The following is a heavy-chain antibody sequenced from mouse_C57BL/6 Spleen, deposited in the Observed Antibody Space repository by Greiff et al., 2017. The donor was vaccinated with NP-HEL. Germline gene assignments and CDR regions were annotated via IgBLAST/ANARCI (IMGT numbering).Heavy chain of an antibody. V-gene: IGHV1-82*01. CDR3: APITTVVGGYFDG. Sequence: QVQLKESGPELVKPGASVKISCKASGYAFSSSWMNWVKQRPGKGLEWIGRIYPGDGDTNYNGKFKGKATLTADKSSSTAYMQLSSLTSEDSAVYFCAPITTVVGGYFDGWGTGTTVTVSS. D-gene: IGHD1-1*01. CDR2: IYPGDGDT. CDR1: GYAFSSSW. J-gene: IGHJ1*03.